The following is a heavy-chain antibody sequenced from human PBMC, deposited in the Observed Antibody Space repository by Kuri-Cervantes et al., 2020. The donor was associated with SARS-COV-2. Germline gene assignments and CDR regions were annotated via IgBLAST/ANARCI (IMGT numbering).Heavy chain of an antibody. CDR3: ARYEIGERDSSSSYDY. D-gene: IGHD6-6*01. Sequence: ASVKVSCKASGYTFTSYGISWVRQAPGQGLEWMGWISAYNGNTNYAQKLQGRVTMTTDTSTSTAYMELRSLRSDDTAVYYCARYEIGERDSSSSYDYWGQGTRVTVSS. J-gene: IGHJ4*02. CDR1: GYTFTSYG. V-gene: IGHV1-18*01. CDR2: ISAYNGNT.